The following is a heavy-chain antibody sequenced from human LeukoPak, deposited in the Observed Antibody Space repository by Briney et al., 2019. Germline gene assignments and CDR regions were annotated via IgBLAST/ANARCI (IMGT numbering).Heavy chain of an antibody. V-gene: IGHV1-2*02. Sequence: GASVKVSCKASGYAFTGYYMHWVRQAPGQGLEWMGWINPNSGGTNYAQKFQGRVTMTRDTSISTAYMELSRLRSDDTAVYYCARDPVLRYFDWLPTGYYYYYMDVWGKGTTVTVSS. CDR1: GYAFTGYY. CDR3: ARDPVLRYFDWLPTGYYYYYMDV. CDR2: INPNSGGT. J-gene: IGHJ6*03. D-gene: IGHD3-9*01.